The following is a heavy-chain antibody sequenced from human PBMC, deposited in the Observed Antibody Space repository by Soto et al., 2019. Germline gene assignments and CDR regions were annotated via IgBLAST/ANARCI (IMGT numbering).Heavy chain of an antibody. CDR2: IYSGGST. J-gene: IGHJ6*03. V-gene: IGHV3-66*01. CDR1: GFTVSSNY. CDR3: ARVEYYYYYMDV. Sequence: SLRLSCAASGFTVSSNYMSWVRQAPGKGLEWVSVIYSGGSTYYADSVKGRFTISRDNSKNTLYLQMNSLRAEDTAVYYCARVEYYYYYMDVWGKGTTVTVSS.